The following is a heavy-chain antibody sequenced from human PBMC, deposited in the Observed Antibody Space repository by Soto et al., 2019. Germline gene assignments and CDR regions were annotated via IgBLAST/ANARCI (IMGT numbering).Heavy chain of an antibody. CDR3: AKDTAMPPTPGY. J-gene: IGHJ4*02. Sequence: GASVKVSCKASGYTFTSYGISWVRQAPGQGLEWMGWISAYNGNTNYAQKLQGRVTMTTDTSTSTAYMELRSLRSDDTAENYCAKDTAMPPTPGYWGQGTLVTVS. CDR1: GYTFTSYG. V-gene: IGHV1-18*01. D-gene: IGHD5-18*01. CDR2: ISAYNGNT.